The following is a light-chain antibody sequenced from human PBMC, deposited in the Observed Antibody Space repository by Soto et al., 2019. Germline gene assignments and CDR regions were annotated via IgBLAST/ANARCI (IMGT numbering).Light chain of an antibody. CDR1: QNVNSN. CDR3: QQYNDWPPMYT. CDR2: GAS. Sequence: EIVMTQSPATLSMSPGERATLSCRATQNVNSNLAWYQHRPGQAPRLLIYGASISTTGIPARFSGSGSGTEFTLTIDSLQSEDFAVYYCQQYNDWPPMYTFGQGTKLEIK. V-gene: IGKV3-15*01. J-gene: IGKJ2*01.